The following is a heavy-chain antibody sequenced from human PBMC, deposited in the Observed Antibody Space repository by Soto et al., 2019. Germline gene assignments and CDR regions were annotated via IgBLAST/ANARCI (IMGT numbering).Heavy chain of an antibody. D-gene: IGHD1-26*01. J-gene: IGHJ4*02. V-gene: IGHV3-30*03. CDR2: ISYDGSNK. Sequence: QVQLVESGGGVVQPGRSLRLSCAASGFTFSSYGMHWVRQAPGKGLEWVAVISYDGSNKYYADSVKGRFTISRDNSKNTLYLQMNSRRAEDTAVYYCARSPYSVSYLAYFDYWGQGTLVTVSS. CDR1: GFTFSSYG. CDR3: ARSPYSVSYLAYFDY.